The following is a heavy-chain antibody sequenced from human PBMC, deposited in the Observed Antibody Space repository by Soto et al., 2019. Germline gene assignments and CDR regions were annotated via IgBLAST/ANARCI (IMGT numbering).Heavy chain of an antibody. CDR2: ISAYKGHT. CDR3: ARDPPPPDY. Sequence: QVQLVQSGAEVKKPGASVKVSCKASGYTFASYAISWMRQAPGQGLEWMGWISAYKGHTNYAQKLQGRVTMTTDTHTNTAYRELRSLRSDDTAVYYCARDPPPPDYWGQGTLVTVSS. J-gene: IGHJ4*02. V-gene: IGHV1-18*01. CDR1: GYTFASYA.